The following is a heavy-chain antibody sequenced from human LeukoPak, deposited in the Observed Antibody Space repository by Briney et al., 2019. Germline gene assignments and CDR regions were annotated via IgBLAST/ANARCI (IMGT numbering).Heavy chain of an antibody. CDR3: ARDPGGYYDSSGYRDAFDI. CDR2: IYYSGST. D-gene: IGHD3-22*01. CDR1: GGSISSYY. J-gene: IGHJ3*02. Sequence: PSETLSLTCTVSGGSISSYYWSWIRQPPGKGLEWIGYIYYSGSTNYYTSLKSRVTISVDTSKNQFSLKLSSVTAADTAVYYCARDPGGYYDSSGYRDAFDIWGQGTMVTVSS. V-gene: IGHV4-59*01.